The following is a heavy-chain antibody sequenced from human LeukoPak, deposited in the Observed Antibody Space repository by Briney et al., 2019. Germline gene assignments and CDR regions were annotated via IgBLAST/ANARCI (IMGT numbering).Heavy chain of an antibody. CDR2: IIPIFGTA. J-gene: IGHJ6*02. CDR1: VGTFSSYA. V-gene: IGHV1-69*05. Sequence: SVKVSCKASVGTFSSYAISCVRQAPGQGLEWMGGIIPIFGTANYAQKFQGRVTMTTDTSTTTAYMELWSLRSDDTAVYYCARDYSSSTYYYYNGMDVWGQGTTVTVSS. CDR3: ARDYSSSTYYYYNGMDV. D-gene: IGHD6-13*01.